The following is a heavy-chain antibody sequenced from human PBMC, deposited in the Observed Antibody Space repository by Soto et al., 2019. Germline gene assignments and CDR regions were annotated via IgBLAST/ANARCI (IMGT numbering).Heavy chain of an antibody. CDR1: GVSFSSSSYY. CDR2: IFYSGST. CDR3: ARHLTYCSAGSCYSDFPYYGMDV. D-gene: IGHD2-15*01. V-gene: IGHV4-39*01. Sequence: PSETLSLTCTVSGVSFSSSSYYWGWILQPPGKGLEWIGSIFYSGSTYYNPSLKSRVTISVDTSKNQFSLKLSSVTAADTAVYYCARHLTYCSAGSCYSDFPYYGMDVWGQGTTVTVSS. J-gene: IGHJ6*02.